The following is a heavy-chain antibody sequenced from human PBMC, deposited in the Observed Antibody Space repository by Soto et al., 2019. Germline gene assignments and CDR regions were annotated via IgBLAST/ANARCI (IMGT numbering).Heavy chain of an antibody. V-gene: IGHV1-69*04. D-gene: IGHD2-2*01. J-gene: IGHJ6*02. CDR2: IIPILGIA. Sequence: TSVKVSCKASGGTFSSYTISWVRQAPGQGLEWMGRIIPILGIANYAQKFQGRVTITADKSTSTAYMELSSLRSEDTAVYYCARDPRSTSEYYYYGMDVWGQGTTVTVSS. CDR3: ARDPRSTSEYYYYGMDV. CDR1: GGTFSSYT.